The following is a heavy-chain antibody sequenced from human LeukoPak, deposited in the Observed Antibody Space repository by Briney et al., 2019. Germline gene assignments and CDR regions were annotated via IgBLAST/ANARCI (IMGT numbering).Heavy chain of an antibody. D-gene: IGHD3-3*01. CDR1: NGSISTGGYY. CDR2: THYSGNT. V-gene: IGHV4-31*03. J-gene: IGHJ6*03. CDR3: ARAGYYDFWSGYYYDILTGYKKPYYYYYMDV. Sequence: SETLSLTCTVSNGSISTGGYYWSWIRQHPGKGLEWIGNTHYSGNTHYNPSLKSRVTISVDTSKSQFSLKLSSVTAADTAVYYCARAGYYDFWSGYYYDILTGYKKPYYYYYMDVWGKGTTVTVSS.